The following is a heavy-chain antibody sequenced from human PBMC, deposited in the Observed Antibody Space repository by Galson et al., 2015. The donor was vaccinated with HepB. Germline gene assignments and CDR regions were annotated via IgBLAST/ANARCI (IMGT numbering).Heavy chain of an antibody. CDR3: AKSLFSSGVYYMDV. CDR1: GFTFRSYG. CDR2: ISSSGGST. V-gene: IGHV3-23*01. J-gene: IGHJ6*03. D-gene: IGHD3-10*01. Sequence: SLRLSCAASGFTFRSYGMSWVRQAPGKGLEWVSSISSSGGSTYSADSVKGRFTISRDNSKNTLYLQVNSLRAEDTAVYYCAKSLFSSGVYYMDVWGKGTTVTVSS.